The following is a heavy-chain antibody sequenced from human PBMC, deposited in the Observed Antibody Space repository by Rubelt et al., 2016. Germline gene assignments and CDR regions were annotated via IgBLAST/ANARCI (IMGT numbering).Heavy chain of an antibody. V-gene: IGHV4-34*01. CDR1: GGSFSGYY. J-gene: IGHJ3*02. CDR2: INHSGST. Sequence: QVQLQQWGAGLLKPSETLSLTCAVYGGSFSGYYWSWIRQPPGKGLEWIGEINHSGSTNYNPSLKRRVTITLEPSRHQFSLKLSAVTAADTAVYYCARGSWFRGAFDIWGQGTMVTVSS. CDR3: ARGSWFRGAFDI. D-gene: IGHD6-13*01.